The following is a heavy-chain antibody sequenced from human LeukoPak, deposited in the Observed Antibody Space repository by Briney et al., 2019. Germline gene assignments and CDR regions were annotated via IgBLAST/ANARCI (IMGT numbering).Heavy chain of an antibody. V-gene: IGHV1-3*01. J-gene: IGHJ4*02. CDR2: INAGNGNT. Sequence: GASVKVSCKASGYTFTSYAMHWVRQAPGQRLEWMGWINAGNGNTKYSQKFQGRVTITRDTSASTAYMELSSLRSEDTAVYYCARDDRYCSGGSCYNFDYWGQGTLVTVSS. D-gene: IGHD2-15*01. CDR1: GYTFTSYA. CDR3: ARDDRYCSGGSCYNFDY.